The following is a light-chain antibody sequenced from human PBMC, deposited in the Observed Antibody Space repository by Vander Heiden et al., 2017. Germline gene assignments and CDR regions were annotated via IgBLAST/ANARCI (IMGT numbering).Light chain of an antibody. V-gene: IGKV1-39*01. Sequence: DIQMTQSPSSLSAFVGDRVTITCRASQSIGNFLIWYQQKLGKAPELLIYGASTLQSGVPSRFSGSGSGTDFTLTIGSLQPEDSETYFCQQGYATPLTFGPGTKVQI. CDR3: QQGYATPLT. CDR2: GAS. CDR1: QSIGNF. J-gene: IGKJ3*01.